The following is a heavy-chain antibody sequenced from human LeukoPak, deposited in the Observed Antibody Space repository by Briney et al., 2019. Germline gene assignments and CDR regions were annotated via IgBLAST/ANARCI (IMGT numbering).Heavy chain of an antibody. D-gene: IGHD2-2*01. CDR2: IMQDGSEK. V-gene: IGHV3-7*05. CDR1: GFTFSSYW. CDR3: ARDQRYCSSSSCPWEPFDY. J-gene: IGHJ4*02. Sequence: GGSLRLSCAASGFTFSSYWMSWVRQAPGKGLEWVANIMQDGSEKYYVDPVKGRFTISRDNAKNSLYLQMNSLRAEDTAVYYCARDQRYCSSSSCPWEPFDYRGQGTLVTVSS.